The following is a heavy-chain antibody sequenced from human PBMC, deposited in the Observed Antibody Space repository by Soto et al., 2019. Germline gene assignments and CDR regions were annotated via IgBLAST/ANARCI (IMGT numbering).Heavy chain of an antibody. V-gene: IGHV4-61*01. CDR2: IYYSGST. D-gene: IGHD3-10*01. CDR1: GGSVSSGSDY. J-gene: IGHJ6*02. CDR3: ARGDFALSMVTYYYGMDV. Sequence: SETPSLTCTVSGGSVSSGSDYWSWIRQPPGKGLEWIGYIYYSGSTNYNPSLKSRVTISVDTSKNQFSLKLSSVTAADTAVYYCARGDFALSMVTYYYGMDVWGQGTTVTVSS.